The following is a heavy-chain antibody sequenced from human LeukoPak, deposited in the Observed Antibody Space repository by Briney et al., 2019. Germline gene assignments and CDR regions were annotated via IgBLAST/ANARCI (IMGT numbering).Heavy chain of an antibody. V-gene: IGHV3-33*06. CDR1: GFTFSSYG. J-gene: IGHJ4*02. D-gene: IGHD2-15*01. Sequence: PGRSLRLSCAASGFTFSSYGMHWVRQAPGKGLERVAVIWYDGSNKYYADSVKGRFTISRDNSKNTLYLQMNSLRAEDTAVYYCAKEGEYCSGGSYYRGFDYWGQGTLVTVSS. CDR2: IWYDGSNK. CDR3: AKEGEYCSGGSYYRGFDY.